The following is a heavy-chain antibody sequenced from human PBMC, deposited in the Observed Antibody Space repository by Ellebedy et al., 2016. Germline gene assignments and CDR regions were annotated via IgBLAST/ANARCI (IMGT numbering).Heavy chain of an antibody. CDR1: GYTFTSYG. Sequence: ASVKVSCKASGYTFTSYGISWVRQAPGQGLEWMGWISAYNGNTNYAQKLQGRVTMTTDTSTSTAYMELRSLGSDDTAVYYCASTGGGYCTNGVCDRYYYYYGMDVWGQGTTVTVSS. J-gene: IGHJ6*02. CDR3: ASTGGGYCTNGVCDRYYYYYGMDV. CDR2: ISAYNGNT. V-gene: IGHV1-18*01. D-gene: IGHD2-8*01.